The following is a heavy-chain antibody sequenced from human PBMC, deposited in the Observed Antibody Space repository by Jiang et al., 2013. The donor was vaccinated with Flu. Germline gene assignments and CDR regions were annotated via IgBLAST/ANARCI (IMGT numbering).Heavy chain of an antibody. D-gene: IGHD3-10*01. J-gene: IGHJ4*02. Sequence: GAEVKKPGASVKVSCRASGYTFTSYDINWVRQATGQGLEWMGWMNSNTGNTGYAQKFQGRVTMTRNISISTAYMELSSLRSDDTAVYYCARGINMIRGDDWGQGTLVTVSS. V-gene: IGHV1-8*01. CDR3: ARGINMIRGDD. CDR1: GYTFTSYD. CDR2: MNSNTGNT.